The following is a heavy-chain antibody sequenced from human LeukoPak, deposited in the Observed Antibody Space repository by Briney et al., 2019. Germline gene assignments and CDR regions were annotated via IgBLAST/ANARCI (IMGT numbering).Heavy chain of an antibody. V-gene: IGHV3-23*01. CDR2: ISGSSGST. Sequence: QPGGSLRLXCAASGFTFSSYAMSWVRQAPGKGLEWVSAISGSSGSTYYADSVKGRFTISRDNSKNTLYLQMNSLRAEDTAVYYCAKVPRSSTSCYMYYFDYWGQGTLVTVSS. D-gene: IGHD2-2*01. CDR1: GFTFSSYA. CDR3: AKVPRSSTSCYMYYFDY. J-gene: IGHJ4*02.